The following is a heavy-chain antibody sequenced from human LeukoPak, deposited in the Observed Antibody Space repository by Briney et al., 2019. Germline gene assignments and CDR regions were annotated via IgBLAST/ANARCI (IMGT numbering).Heavy chain of an antibody. CDR2: IYTSGST. Sequence: SEALSLTCTVSGGSISSYYWSWIRQPAGKGLEWIGRIYTSGSTNYNPSLKNRVAMSVDRATKQLSLRLTSVTAADTAVYYCARQRWEQRGRDYYFNGLDVWGPGTTVIVSS. CDR3: ARQRWEQRGRDYYFNGLDV. D-gene: IGHD1-26*01. CDR1: GGSISSYY. J-gene: IGHJ6*02. V-gene: IGHV4-4*07.